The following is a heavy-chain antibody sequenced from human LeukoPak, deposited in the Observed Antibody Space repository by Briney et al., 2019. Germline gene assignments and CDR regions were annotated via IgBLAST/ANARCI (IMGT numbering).Heavy chain of an antibody. CDR3: ARSIDYDFWSDYSPPGY. J-gene: IGHJ4*02. CDR2: IYYSGST. D-gene: IGHD3-3*01. Sequence: SETLSLTCTVSGGSISSYYWSWIRQPPGKGLEWIGYIYYSGSTNYNPSLKSRVTISVDTSKNQFSLKLSSVTAADTAVYYCARSIDYDFWSDYSPPGYWGQGTLVTVSS. CDR1: GGSISSYY. V-gene: IGHV4-59*08.